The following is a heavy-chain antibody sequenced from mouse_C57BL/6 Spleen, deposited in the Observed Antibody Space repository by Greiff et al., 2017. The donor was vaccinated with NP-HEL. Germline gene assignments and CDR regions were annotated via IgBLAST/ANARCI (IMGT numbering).Heavy chain of an antibody. Sequence: QVQLQQPGAELVRPGSSVKLSCKASGYTFTSYWMDWVKQRPGQGLEWIGNIYPSDSAPHYNQKFKDKATLPVDKSSSTAYMQLSSLTSEDSTVYYCARDGNLDYWGQGTTLTVSS. CDR3: ARDGNLDY. D-gene: IGHD2-1*01. CDR1: GYTFTSYW. CDR2: IYPSDSAP. J-gene: IGHJ2*01. V-gene: IGHV1-61*01.